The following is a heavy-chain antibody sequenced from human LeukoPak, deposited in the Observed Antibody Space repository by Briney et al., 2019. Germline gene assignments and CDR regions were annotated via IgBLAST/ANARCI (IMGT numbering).Heavy chain of an antibody. J-gene: IGHJ6*03. Sequence: GGSLRLSCAASGFTFSSYAMSWVRQAPGKGLEWVSAISGSGGSTYYADSVKGRFTISRDNSKNTLYLQMNSLRAEDTAVYYCAKVSGGNFFYYYYMDVWGKGATVTVSS. CDR2: ISGSGGST. CDR1: GFTFSSYA. CDR3: AKVSGGNFFYYYYMDV. D-gene: IGHD4-23*01. V-gene: IGHV3-23*01.